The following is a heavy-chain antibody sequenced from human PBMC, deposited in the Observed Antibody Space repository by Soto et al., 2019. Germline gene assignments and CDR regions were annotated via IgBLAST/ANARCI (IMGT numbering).Heavy chain of an antibody. D-gene: IGHD3-10*01. V-gene: IGHV4-34*01. Sequence: SETLSLTCAVYGGSFSGYYWSWIRQPPGKGLEWIGEINHSGSTNYNPSLKSRVTISVDTSKNQFSLKLSSVTAADTAVYYCARARGYGSGSYTRTRAFDIWGQGTMVTVSS. J-gene: IGHJ3*02. CDR3: ARARGYGSGSYTRTRAFDI. CDR1: GGSFSGYY. CDR2: INHSGST.